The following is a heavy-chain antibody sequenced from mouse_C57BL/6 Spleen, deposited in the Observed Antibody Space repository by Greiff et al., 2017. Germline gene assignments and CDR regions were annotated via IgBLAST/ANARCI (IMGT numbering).Heavy chain of an antibody. J-gene: IGHJ3*01. D-gene: IGHD1-1*01. Sequence: QVTLKVSGAELVKPGASVKISCKASGYAFSSYWMNWVKQRPGKGLEWIGQIYPGDGDTNYNGKFKGKATLTADKSSSTAYMQLSSLTSEDSAVYFCARGDYGSSYETWFAYWGQGTLVTVSA. CDR3: ARGDYGSSYETWFAY. CDR1: GYAFSSYW. CDR2: IYPGDGDT. V-gene: IGHV1-80*01.